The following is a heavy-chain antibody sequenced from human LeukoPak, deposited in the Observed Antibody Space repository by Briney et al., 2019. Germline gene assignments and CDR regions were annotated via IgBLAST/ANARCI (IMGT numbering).Heavy chain of an antibody. V-gene: IGHV4-38-2*01. CDR3: ARMDDYFGSGNYYNVINYYYMDV. Sequence: PSETLSLTCAVSCYSISIGYYWGWIRQSPGKGLEWIGRIDRSGHIYYNPPLKSRVAISVDTSSNQFSLRLTSVTAADTAVYYCARMDDYFGSGNYYNVINYYYMDVWGKGTTVTVS. CDR2: IDRSGHI. D-gene: IGHD3-10*01. J-gene: IGHJ6*03. CDR1: CYSISIGYY.